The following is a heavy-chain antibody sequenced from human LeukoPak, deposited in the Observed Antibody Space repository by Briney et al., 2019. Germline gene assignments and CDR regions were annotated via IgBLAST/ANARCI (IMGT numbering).Heavy chain of an antibody. CDR2: ISSSGSYT. Sequence: GGSLRLSCAASGFTFSDYYMSWIRQAPGKGLEWLSYISSSGSYTNYADSVKGRFTISRDNAKNSLYLQMNSLRVEDTAVYYCARDRPSGWLQWDYWGQGTLVTVSS. CDR1: GFTFSDYY. D-gene: IGHD5-24*01. V-gene: IGHV3-11*05. J-gene: IGHJ4*02. CDR3: ARDRPSGWLQWDY.